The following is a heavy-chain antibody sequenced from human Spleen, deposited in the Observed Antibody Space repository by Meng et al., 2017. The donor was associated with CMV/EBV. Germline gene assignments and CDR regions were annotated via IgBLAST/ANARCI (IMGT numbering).Heavy chain of an antibody. CDR3: ARYDHLLLNDY. CDR1: GFFFNRYT. D-gene: IGHD1-1*01. J-gene: IGHJ4*02. V-gene: IGHV3-30-3*01. CDR2: ISYDGSNK. Sequence: GESLKISCAASGFFFNRYTMHWVRQAPGKGLEWVSLISYDGSNKQYADSVKGRFTVSRDNSKNTLYLQRNSLRTEDTAVFYCARYDHLLLNDYWGQGTLVTVSS.